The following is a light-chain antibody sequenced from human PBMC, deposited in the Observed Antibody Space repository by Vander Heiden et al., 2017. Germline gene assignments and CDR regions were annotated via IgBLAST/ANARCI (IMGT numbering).Light chain of an antibody. J-gene: IGKJ4*01. CDR2: AAS. CDR1: QSLSSY. Sequence: DIQMTPSPSSLSASVGDRVTITCRASQSLSSYLNWYQQKPGKAPKLLIYAASSLQSGVPSRFSGSGSGTDCTLTISRLQPEDFATYYCQQSDSTPLTFGGGTKVEIK. V-gene: IGKV1-39*01. CDR3: QQSDSTPLT.